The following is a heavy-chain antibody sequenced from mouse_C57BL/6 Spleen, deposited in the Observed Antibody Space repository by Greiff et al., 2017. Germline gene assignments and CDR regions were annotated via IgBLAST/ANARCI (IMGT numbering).Heavy chain of an antibody. CDR3: ARADYYGSSSSYAMDY. V-gene: IGHV3-6*01. J-gene: IGHJ4*01. Sequence: EVKLMESGPGLVKPSQSLSLTCSVTGYSITSGYYWNWIRQFPGNKLEWMGYISYDGSNNYNPSLKNRISITRDTSKNQFFLKLNSVTTEDTATYYWARADYYGSSSSYAMDYWGQGTSVTVSS. D-gene: IGHD1-1*01. CDR2: ISYDGSN. CDR1: GYSITSGYY.